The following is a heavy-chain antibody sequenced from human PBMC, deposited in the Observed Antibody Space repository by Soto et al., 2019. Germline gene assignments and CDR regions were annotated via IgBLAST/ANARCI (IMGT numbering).Heavy chain of an antibody. J-gene: IGHJ4*02. V-gene: IGHV4-34*01. Sequence: ASETLSLTCAVYGGSFSGYYWSWIRQPPGKGLEWIGEINHSGGTNYNPSLKSRVTISVDTSKNQFSLKLSSVTAADTAVYYCARGRETAAAGYYFDYWGQGTLVTVSS. CDR2: INHSGGT. CDR3: ARGRETAAAGYYFDY. D-gene: IGHD6-13*01. CDR1: GGSFSGYY.